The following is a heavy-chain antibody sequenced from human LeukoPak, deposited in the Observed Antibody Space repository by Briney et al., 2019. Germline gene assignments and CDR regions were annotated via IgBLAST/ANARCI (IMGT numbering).Heavy chain of an antibody. CDR1: GFSFSSHA. Sequence: PGGSLRLSCAASGFSFSSHAMNWVRLAPGKGLEWVSFISSDGRDIFYSGSVRGRFTISRDNAKNSLSLQMTSLRVEDTAIYYCAKDAGPYYDSPGYYYPWGQGTLVTVSS. CDR2: ISSDGRDI. J-gene: IGHJ5*02. D-gene: IGHD3-22*01. V-gene: IGHV3-21*01. CDR3: AKDAGPYYDSPGYYYP.